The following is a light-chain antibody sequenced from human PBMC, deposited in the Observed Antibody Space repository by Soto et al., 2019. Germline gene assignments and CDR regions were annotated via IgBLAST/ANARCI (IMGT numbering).Light chain of an antibody. CDR2: EVS. V-gene: IGLV2-14*01. Sequence: QSVLTQPASVSGSPGQSITMSCTGTSSDVGGYDYVSWYQQHPGEVPKLIIFEVSSRPAWISNRFSASKSGNTASLTISGLQAGDEADYYCSSYTTSSSYVFGTGTKVTVL. J-gene: IGLJ1*01. CDR3: SSYTTSSSYV. CDR1: SSDVGGYDY.